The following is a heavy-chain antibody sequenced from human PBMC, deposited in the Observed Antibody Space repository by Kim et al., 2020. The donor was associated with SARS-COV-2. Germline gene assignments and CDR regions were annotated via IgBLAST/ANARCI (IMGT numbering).Heavy chain of an antibody. Sequence: GGSLRLSCAASGFTFSSYGMHWVRQAPGKGLEWVADIWYDGSNKYYADSVKGRFTISRDNSKNTLYLQMNSLRAEDTAVYYCAREYQRPNSYYYYYMDVWGEGTPVTVSS. V-gene: IGHV3-33*01. CDR3: AREYQRPNSYYYYYMDV. CDR1: GFTFSSYG. D-gene: IGHD2-2*01. J-gene: IGHJ6*03. CDR2: IWYDGSNK.